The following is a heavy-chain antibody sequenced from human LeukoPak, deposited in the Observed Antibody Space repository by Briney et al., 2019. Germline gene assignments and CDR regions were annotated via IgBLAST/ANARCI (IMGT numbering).Heavy chain of an antibody. Sequence: ASVKVSCKASGYTFTDYYIHWVRQAPGQGLEWMGWINPNSGGTNYAQKFQGRVTMTRDTSISTAYMELSRLRSDDTAVYYCARAVAARSWGSVDYWGQGTLVTVSS. V-gene: IGHV1-2*02. CDR2: INPNSGGT. CDR3: ARAVAARSWGSVDY. D-gene: IGHD6-6*01. CDR1: GYTFTDYY. J-gene: IGHJ4*02.